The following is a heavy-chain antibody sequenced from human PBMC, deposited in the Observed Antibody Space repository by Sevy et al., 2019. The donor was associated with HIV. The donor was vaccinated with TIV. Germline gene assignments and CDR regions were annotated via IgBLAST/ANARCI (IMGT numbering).Heavy chain of an antibody. D-gene: IGHD6-19*01. CDR2: ITASGGST. CDR1: GFTFSSYA. CDR3: AKERPVAVAGY. Sequence: GGSLRLSCAASGFTFSSYAMSWVRQAPGKGLEWDSAITASGGSTYYADSVKGRFTISRDNSRNTLYLQMNSLRAEDSAVYYCAKERPVAVAGYWGQGTLITVSS. V-gene: IGHV3-23*01. J-gene: IGHJ4*02.